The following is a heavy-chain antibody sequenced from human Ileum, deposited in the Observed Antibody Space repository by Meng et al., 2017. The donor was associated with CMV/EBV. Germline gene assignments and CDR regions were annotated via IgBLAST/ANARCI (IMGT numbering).Heavy chain of an antibody. D-gene: IGHD3-3*01. J-gene: IGHJ4*02. CDR1: GFTFSSYW. CDR3: ARERFWSGYSFDN. V-gene: IGHV3-74*01. CDR2: VSLGGNMT. Sequence: GGSLRLSCAGSGFTFSSYWMHWVRQAPGKGPVWVSRVSLGGNMTDYAESVRGRFTISRDNARNTLYLQMNSLRAEDTAVYYCARERFWSGYSFDNWGLGTLVTVSS.